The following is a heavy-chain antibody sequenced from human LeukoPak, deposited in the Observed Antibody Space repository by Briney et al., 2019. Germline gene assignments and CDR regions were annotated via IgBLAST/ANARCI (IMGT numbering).Heavy chain of an antibody. CDR1: GGTLRTYA. D-gene: IGHD2-21*01. J-gene: IGHJ6*03. V-gene: IGHV1-69*05. CDR3: ARGLRPGADHSPYFYYLDV. Sequence: ASVKVSCKASGGTLRTYAINWVRQAPGQGLEWMGRIIPIFDSTIYAQKFQDRVTLSTDESTNTAYMELTSLISEDTAVYYCARGLRPGADHSPYFYYLDVWGKGTTVTVS. CDR2: IIPIFDST.